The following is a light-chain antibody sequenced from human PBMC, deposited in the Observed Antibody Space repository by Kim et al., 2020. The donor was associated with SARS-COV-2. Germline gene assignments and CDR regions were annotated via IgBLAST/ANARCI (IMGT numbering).Light chain of an antibody. CDR3: QQLNSYPFT. J-gene: IGKJ4*01. V-gene: IGKV1-9*01. CDR1: QDIRSA. CDR2: SAS. Sequence: ASVGDRVTITCRARQDIRSALVWYQQKPGRAPNLLIYSASTLPSGVPSRFSGSGSGTDFTLTISSLQPEDFATYYCQQLNSYPFTFGGGTKVDIK.